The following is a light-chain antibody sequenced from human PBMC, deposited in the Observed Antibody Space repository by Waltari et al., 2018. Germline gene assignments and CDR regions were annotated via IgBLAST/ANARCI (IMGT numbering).Light chain of an antibody. CDR1: QGISNY. Sequence: SKLTQSPYSLSASLGDRVTITCRASQGISNYLDWYQQKPGKAPTLLIYAASTLRSGVPSRFSGSGSKTDFTVTNSRLQPQDFATYYGQQLNSYQWTFGQGTKVEIK. J-gene: IGKJ1*01. CDR3: QQLNSYQWT. CDR2: AAS. V-gene: IGKV1-9*01.